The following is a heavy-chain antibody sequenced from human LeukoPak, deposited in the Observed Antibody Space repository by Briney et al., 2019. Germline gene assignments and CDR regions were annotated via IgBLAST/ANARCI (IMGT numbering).Heavy chain of an antibody. J-gene: IGHJ3*02. CDR2: IYYSGST. Sequence: KPSETLSLTCTVSGGSISSYYWSWIRQPPGKGLEWIGYIYYSGSTNYSPSLKSRVTISVDTSKNQFSLKLSSVTAADTAVYYCARDTGGYGDGAFDIWGQGTMVTVSS. CDR1: GGSISSYY. D-gene: IGHD4-17*01. CDR3: ARDTGGYGDGAFDI. V-gene: IGHV4-59*01.